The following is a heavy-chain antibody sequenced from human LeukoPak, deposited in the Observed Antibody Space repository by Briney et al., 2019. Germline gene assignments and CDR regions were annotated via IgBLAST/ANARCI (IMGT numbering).Heavy chain of an antibody. Sequence: GGSLRLSCAASGFTFNSYEMNWARQSPGKGLEWVSYISSSCRTIYYAHSVKGRFTIYSENAKNSVYLQMNSLRAEDTAVYYCAALGITMIGGVWGKGTTVSISS. V-gene: IGHV3-48*03. J-gene: IGHJ6*03. CDR3: AALGITMIGGV. CDR2: ISSSCRTI. CDR1: GFTFNSYE. D-gene: IGHD3-10*02.